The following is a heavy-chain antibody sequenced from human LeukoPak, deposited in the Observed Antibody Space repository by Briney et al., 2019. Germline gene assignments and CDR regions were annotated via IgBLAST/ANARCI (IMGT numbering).Heavy chain of an antibody. J-gene: IGHJ6*02. CDR1: GVSFCGYF. V-gene: IGHV4-34*01. Sequence: SETLSLTCAVYGVSFCGYFWTWLPQPPGKGVEGVGEIKESGSTNYSPSLKSRVTISVDTSKNQFSLRLRSVSAADTAVYYCARVRATVTTFHSFYYGMDVWGQGTTVTVSS. D-gene: IGHD4-17*01. CDR3: ARVRATVTTFHSFYYGMDV. CDR2: IKESGST.